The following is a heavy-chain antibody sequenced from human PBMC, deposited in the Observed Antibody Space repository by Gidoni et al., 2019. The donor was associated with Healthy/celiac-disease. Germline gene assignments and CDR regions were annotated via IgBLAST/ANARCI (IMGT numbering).Heavy chain of an antibody. CDR1: RFTFRSYW. V-gene: IGHV3-7*05. D-gene: IGHD3-22*01. CDR2: IKQDGSEK. J-gene: IGHJ3*02. Sequence: EVQLVESGGGLVQPGGSLRLSCSASRFTFRSYWMIWGRQAPGQGLEWVANIKQDGSEKYYVDSVKGRFTISRDNAKNSRYLQMNSLRAEDTAVYYCARDGGGYYYDSSGYYVDAFDIWGQGTMVTVSS. CDR3: ARDGGGYYYDSSGYYVDAFDI.